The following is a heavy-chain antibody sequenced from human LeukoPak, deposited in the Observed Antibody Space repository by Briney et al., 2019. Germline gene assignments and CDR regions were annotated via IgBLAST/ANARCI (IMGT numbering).Heavy chain of an antibody. CDR2: MYYRGNT. Sequence: SETLSLTCTVSGGSISSITYYWGWIRQPPGKGLEWVGHMYYRGNTFYNPSLKSRVTISVDTSKNQFSLKLRSVTAANTAVYYCARLYGNYQNYFDYWGQGTLVTVSS. V-gene: IGHV4-39*07. CDR1: GGSISSITYY. CDR3: ARLYGNYQNYFDY. D-gene: IGHD1-7*01. J-gene: IGHJ4*02.